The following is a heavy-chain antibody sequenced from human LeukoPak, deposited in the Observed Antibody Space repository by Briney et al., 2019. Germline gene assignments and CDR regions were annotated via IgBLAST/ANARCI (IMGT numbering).Heavy chain of an antibody. CDR1: GYTFTSYG. CDR3: ARDRPYSSGWYGMDAFDI. CDR2: ISAYNGNT. J-gene: IGHJ3*02. D-gene: IGHD6-19*01. Sequence: ASVKVSCKASGYTFTSYGISWVRQAPGQGLEWMGWISAYNGNTNYAQKLQGRVTMTTDTSTSTAYMELRSLRSDDTAVYYCARDRPYSSGWYGMDAFDIWGQGTMVTVSS. V-gene: IGHV1-18*01.